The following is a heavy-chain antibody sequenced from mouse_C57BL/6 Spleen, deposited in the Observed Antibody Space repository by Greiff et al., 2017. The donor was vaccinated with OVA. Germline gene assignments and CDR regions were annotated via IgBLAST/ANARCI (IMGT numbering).Heavy chain of an antibody. CDR3: ARAQVPYWYFDV. CDR2: IDPSDSYT. CDR1: GYTFTSYW. Sequence: QVQLQQPGAELVMPGASVKLSCKASGYTFTSYWMNWVKQRPGQGLEWIGEIDPSDSYTNYNQKFKGKSTLTVDKSSSTAYMQLSRLTSEDSAVYSCARAQVPYWYFDVWGTGTTVTVSS. V-gene: IGHV1-69*01. D-gene: IGHD3-2*02. J-gene: IGHJ1*03.